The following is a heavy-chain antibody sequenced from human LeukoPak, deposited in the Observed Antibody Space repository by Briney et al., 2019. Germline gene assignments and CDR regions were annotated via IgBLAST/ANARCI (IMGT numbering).Heavy chain of an antibody. CDR2: IYPGDSDT. Sequence: GESLKISCKGAGYSFPSYWIGWVRQMPGKGLECMGIIYPGDSDTRYSPSFQGQVTISADKSISTAYLQWSSLKASDTAMYYCARRYCSGGSRFDYWGQGTLVTVSS. V-gene: IGHV5-51*01. CDR1: GYSFPSYW. D-gene: IGHD2-15*01. CDR3: ARRYCSGGSRFDY. J-gene: IGHJ4*02.